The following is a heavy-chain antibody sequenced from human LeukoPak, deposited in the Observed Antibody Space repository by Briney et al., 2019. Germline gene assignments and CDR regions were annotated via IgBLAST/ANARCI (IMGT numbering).Heavy chain of an antibody. Sequence: GGSLRLSCAASGFTFSDYYMSWVRQAPGKGLEWVSVIYSGGSTYYADSVKGRFTISRDNAKNSLYLQMNSLRAEDTAVYYCARGNYYYIDVWGKGTTVTISS. V-gene: IGHV3-69-1*02. J-gene: IGHJ6*03. CDR2: IYSGGST. CDR1: GFTFSDYY. CDR3: ARGNYYYIDV.